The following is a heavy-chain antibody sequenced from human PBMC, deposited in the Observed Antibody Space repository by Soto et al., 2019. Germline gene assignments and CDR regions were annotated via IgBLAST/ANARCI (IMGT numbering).Heavy chain of an antibody. Sequence: GGSLRLSCAASGFTFSSYAMSWVRQAPGKGLEWVSAISGSGGSTYYADSVKGRFTISRDNSKNTLYLQMNSLRAEDTAVYYCATQKGSYWRYFDYWGQGTLVTVSS. CDR3: ATQKGSYWRYFDY. J-gene: IGHJ4*02. V-gene: IGHV3-23*01. D-gene: IGHD1-26*01. CDR2: ISGSGGST. CDR1: GFTFSSYA.